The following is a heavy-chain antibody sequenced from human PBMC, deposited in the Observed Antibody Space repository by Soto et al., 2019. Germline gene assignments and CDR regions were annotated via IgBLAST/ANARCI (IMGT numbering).Heavy chain of an antibody. CDR3: VRPLILPDYDIFTGYDL. Sequence: QITLKESGPTLVQPTQTLTLTCTFSGFSLSTSGVGVGWIRPPPVKAMEWLALIYWNDDKRYSPFLKSRLIITKDTTQNPVVLTRTNRSPVDTATYYCVRPLILPDYDIFTGYDLWGQGSLVTVSS. J-gene: IGHJ4*02. D-gene: IGHD3-9*01. CDR2: IYWNDDK. CDR1: GFSLSTSGVG. V-gene: IGHV2-5*01.